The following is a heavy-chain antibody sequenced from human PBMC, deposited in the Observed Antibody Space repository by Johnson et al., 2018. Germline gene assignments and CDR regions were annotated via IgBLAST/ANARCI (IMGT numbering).Heavy chain of an antibody. CDR3: ARERRGPGYCYGMDV. J-gene: IGHJ6*02. Sequence: VQLVESGGGLVKPGGSLRLSCVASGFTFSSYAMSWVRQAPGKGLEWVSAISGSGGSTYYADSVKGRFTISRDDSKNTAYLQMNSLKTEDTAVYYGARERRGPGYCYGMDVWGQGTTVTVSS. CDR1: GFTFSSYA. V-gene: IGHV3-23*04. D-gene: IGHD2-8*02. CDR2: ISGSGGST.